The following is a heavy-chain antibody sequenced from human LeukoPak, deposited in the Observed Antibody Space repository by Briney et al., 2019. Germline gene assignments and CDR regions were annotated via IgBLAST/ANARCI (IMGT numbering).Heavy chain of an antibody. Sequence: GGSLRLSCEASGYTFNTYAMNWVRQAPGKGLEWVSGLTVTTSTKTYYADSIKGRFTISRDNSKNTLFLQMNNLRVEDTAVYYCAKLSNIFAPDDYWGQGTLVTVSS. CDR2: LTVTTSTKT. V-gene: IGHV3-23*01. CDR3: AKLSNIFAPDDY. D-gene: IGHD2-15*01. J-gene: IGHJ4*02. CDR1: GYTFNTYA.